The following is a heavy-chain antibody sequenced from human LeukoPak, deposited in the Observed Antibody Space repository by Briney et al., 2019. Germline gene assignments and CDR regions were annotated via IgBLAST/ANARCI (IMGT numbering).Heavy chain of an antibody. V-gene: IGHV3-74*01. Sequence: PGGSLGLSCAASGFTFSSYWMHWVRQSPGKGLEWVSRISDGGSHTGYADSVKGRFTISRDNSKNTLYLQMNSLRAEDTAVYYCAKDIGLLLWFGPFDYWGQGTLVTVSS. J-gene: IGHJ4*02. CDR1: GFTFSSYW. D-gene: IGHD3-10*01. CDR2: ISDGGSHT. CDR3: AKDIGLLLWFGPFDY.